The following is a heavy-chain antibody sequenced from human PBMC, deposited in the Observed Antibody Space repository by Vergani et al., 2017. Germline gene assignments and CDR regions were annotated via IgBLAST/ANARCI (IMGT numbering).Heavy chain of an antibody. CDR2: ISGSGASA. V-gene: IGHV3-23*01. Sequence: EVQLLESGGGLVQPGGSLRLTCAASEFTFSNYAMNWVRQAPGKGLEWVSGISGSGASAYYTDSVKGRFTISRDNSKNMLFLQMNSLRPDDTAVYYCVRGGRGDHGDFWSRLGPWGQGTRVIVSS. J-gene: IGHJ5*02. CDR3: VRGGRGDHGDFWSRLGP. D-gene: IGHD3-3*01. CDR1: EFTFSNYA.